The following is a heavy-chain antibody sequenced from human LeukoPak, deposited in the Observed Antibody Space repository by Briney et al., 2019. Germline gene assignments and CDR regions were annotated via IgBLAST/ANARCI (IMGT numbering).Heavy chain of an antibody. CDR2: VYDSGDT. Sequence: SESLSLTCIVSGGSMSGHYWNWIRQSPGKGLEWIGYVYDSGDTNYNPALKSRVTISLDTSKNQFSLRLMSVPAPDTALYFCARKNFYPNSFFDVWGRGTLVTVSS. CDR1: GGSMSGHY. CDR3: ARKNFYPNSFFDV. J-gene: IGHJ2*01. D-gene: IGHD3-3*01. V-gene: IGHV4-59*08.